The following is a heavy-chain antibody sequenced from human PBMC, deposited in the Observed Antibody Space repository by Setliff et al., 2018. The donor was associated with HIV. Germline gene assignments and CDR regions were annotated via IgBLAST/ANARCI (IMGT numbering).Heavy chain of an antibody. Sequence: GGSLRLSCAASGFSVSSSHMSWVRQTPGEGLEWVSSIYSSGDTYHADSVKGRFTLSRDNSKNTVYLQMNSLRPEDTAVYYCARPRLYSNALEYWGQGTLVTVSS. J-gene: IGHJ4*02. CDR2: IYSSGDT. V-gene: IGHV3-66*02. CDR3: ARPRLYSNALEY. D-gene: IGHD6-13*01. CDR1: GFSVSSSH.